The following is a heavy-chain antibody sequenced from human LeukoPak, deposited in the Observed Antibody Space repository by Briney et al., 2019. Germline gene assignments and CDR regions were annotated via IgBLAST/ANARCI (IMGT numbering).Heavy chain of an antibody. CDR2: INPSGGST. Sequence: ASVKVSCKASGYTFTSYGISWVRQAPGQGLEWMGIINPSGGSTSCAQKFQGRVTMTGDMSTSTVYMELSSLRSEDTAVYYCARGANYYDSSGLDAFDIWGQGTMVTVSS. V-gene: IGHV1-46*01. D-gene: IGHD3-22*01. CDR1: GYTFTSYG. CDR3: ARGANYYDSSGLDAFDI. J-gene: IGHJ3*02.